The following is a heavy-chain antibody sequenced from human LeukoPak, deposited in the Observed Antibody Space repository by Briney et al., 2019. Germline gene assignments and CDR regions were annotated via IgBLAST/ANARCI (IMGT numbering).Heavy chain of an antibody. Sequence: GGSLRLSCAASGFTFSSYWINWVRQAPGKGLEWVANIKQDGSEKYYVDSVKGRFTISRDNAKNSLYLQMNSLRAEDTAVYYCGVAGAFDIWGQGTMVTVSS. V-gene: IGHV3-7*01. CDR2: IKQDGSEK. D-gene: IGHD3-10*01. CDR1: GFTFSSYW. CDR3: GVAGAFDI. J-gene: IGHJ3*02.